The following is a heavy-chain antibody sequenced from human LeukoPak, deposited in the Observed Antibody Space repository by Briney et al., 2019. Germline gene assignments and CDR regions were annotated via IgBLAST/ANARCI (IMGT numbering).Heavy chain of an antibody. CDR2: ISGSGGST. CDR3: AREFGHNRWYFDY. CDR1: GFTFSSYA. Sequence: GGSLRLSCAASGFTFSSYAMSWVRQAPGKGLEWVSAISGSGGSTYYADSVKGRFTISRDNSLNTLHLQMNSLRTEDTAVYYCAREFGHNRWYFDYWGQGAMVTVSS. V-gene: IGHV3-23*01. D-gene: IGHD5-24*01. J-gene: IGHJ4*02.